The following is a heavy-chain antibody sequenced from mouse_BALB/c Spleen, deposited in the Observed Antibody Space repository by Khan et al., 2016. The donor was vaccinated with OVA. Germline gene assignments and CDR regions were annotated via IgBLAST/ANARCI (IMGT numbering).Heavy chain of an antibody. CDR1: GFSFSSYS. V-gene: IGHV5-6-4*01. CDR2: ISSGGSYT. Sequence: VQLKESGGGLVRPGGSLKLSCAASGFSFSSYSMSWVRQTPEKRLEWVATISSGGSYTYYPDSVKGRFTISRDNAKNTLYLQMSSLKSEDTAMYYSTRHRGYYGSNPYFDYWGQGTTLTVSS. D-gene: IGHD1-1*01. J-gene: IGHJ2*01. CDR3: TRHRGYYGSNPYFDY.